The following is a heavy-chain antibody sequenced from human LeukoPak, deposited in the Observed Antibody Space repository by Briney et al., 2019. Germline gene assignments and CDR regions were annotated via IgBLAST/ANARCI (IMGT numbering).Heavy chain of an antibody. CDR1: GFTFGGYW. V-gene: IGHV3-7*01. D-gene: IGHD3-22*01. CDR2: INLDGSVK. CDR3: ATSDDSSGSD. Sequence: GGSLRLSCAASGFTFGGYWMSWVRQAPGKGLEWVANINLDGSVKHYVDSAKGRFTISRDNAKNSLYLQMNYLRAEDTALYYCATSDDSSGSDWGQGTLVTVSS. J-gene: IGHJ4*02.